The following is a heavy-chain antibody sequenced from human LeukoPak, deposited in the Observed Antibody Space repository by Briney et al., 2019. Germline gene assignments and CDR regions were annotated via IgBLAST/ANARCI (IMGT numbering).Heavy chain of an antibody. CDR2: IYGSGST. Sequence: PSETLSLTCAVDGGSFSGYYWSWIRQPPGKGLEWIGRIYGSGSTDYNPSLKSRVTMSIDTSKNQFSLNLISVTAADTAVYYCARDSGTTGEVKFDPWGQGTLVTVSS. CDR3: ARDSGTTGEVKFDP. CDR1: GGSFSGYY. V-gene: IGHV4-4*07. D-gene: IGHD3-10*01. J-gene: IGHJ5*02.